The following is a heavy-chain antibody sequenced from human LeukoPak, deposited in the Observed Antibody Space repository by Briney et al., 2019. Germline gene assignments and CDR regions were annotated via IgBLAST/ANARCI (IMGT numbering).Heavy chain of an antibody. CDR1: GGSISSYY. Sequence: SETLSLTCTVSGGSISSYYWSWIRQPPGKGLEWIGYLYYSGSTNYNPSLKSRVTISVDTSKNQLSLKLSSVTAADTAVYYCAGLGNYALNYWGQGTLVTVSS. CDR2: LYYSGST. D-gene: IGHD1-7*01. CDR3: AGLGNYALNY. J-gene: IGHJ4*02. V-gene: IGHV4-59*13.